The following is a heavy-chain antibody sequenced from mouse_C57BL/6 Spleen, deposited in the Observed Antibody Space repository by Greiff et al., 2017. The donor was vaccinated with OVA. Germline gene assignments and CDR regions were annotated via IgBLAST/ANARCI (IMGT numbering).Heavy chain of an antibody. V-gene: IGHV1-22*01. CDR1: GYTFTDYN. CDR2: INPNNGGT. CDR3: ARSILRYFDY. D-gene: IGHD1-1*01. Sequence: EVQLQESGPELVKPGASVKMSCKASGYTFTDYNMHWVKQSHGKSLEWIGYINPNNGGTSYNQKFQGKATLTVNKSSSTAYMELRSLTSEDSAVYYCARSILRYFDYWGQGTTLTVSS. J-gene: IGHJ2*01.